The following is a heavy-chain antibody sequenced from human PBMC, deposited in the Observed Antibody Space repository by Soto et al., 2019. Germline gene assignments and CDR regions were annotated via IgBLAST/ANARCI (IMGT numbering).Heavy chain of an antibody. CDR2: ISYDGSNK. D-gene: IGHD3-22*01. CDR3: VRARRYYYDSSGYYHLDY. CDR1: GFTFSSYA. J-gene: IGHJ4*02. Sequence: QVQLVESGGGVVQPGRSLRLSCAASGFTFSSYAMHWVRQAPGKGLEWVAVISYDGSNKYYADSVKGRFTISRDNSKNTLYLQMNSLRAEDTAVYYCVRARRYYYDSSGYYHLDYWGQGTLVTVSS. V-gene: IGHV3-30-3*01.